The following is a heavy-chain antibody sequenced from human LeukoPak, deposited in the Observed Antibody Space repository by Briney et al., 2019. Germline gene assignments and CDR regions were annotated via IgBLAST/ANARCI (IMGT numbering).Heavy chain of an antibody. CDR2: IRYDGSNK. J-gene: IGHJ4*02. CDR1: GFTFSSYG. D-gene: IGHD4-17*01. Sequence: GGSLRLSCAESGFTFSSYGMHWVRQAPATGLEGVAFIRYDGSNKYYADSVKGRFTISRDNCKNRLYLQMNSLRAGDTAGYFCAKDYGDYYWGQGTLVTVSS. CDR3: AKDYGDYY. V-gene: IGHV3-30*02.